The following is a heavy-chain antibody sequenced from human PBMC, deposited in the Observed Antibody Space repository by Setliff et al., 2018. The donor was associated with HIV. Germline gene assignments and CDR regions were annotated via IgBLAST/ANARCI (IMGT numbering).Heavy chain of an antibody. J-gene: IGHJ4*02. CDR3: ARHTGDITGTNHLFDY. CDR2: IFHSGST. Sequence: PSETLSLTCDVSAVSISDNNYWNWVRQPPGKGLEWIREIFHSGSTNYNPSLKSRVTISVDKSKNQFSLKLNSVTAADTAVYYCARHTGDITGTNHLFDYWGQGTLVTVSS. CDR1: AVSISDNNY. V-gene: IGHV4-4*02. D-gene: IGHD1-20*01.